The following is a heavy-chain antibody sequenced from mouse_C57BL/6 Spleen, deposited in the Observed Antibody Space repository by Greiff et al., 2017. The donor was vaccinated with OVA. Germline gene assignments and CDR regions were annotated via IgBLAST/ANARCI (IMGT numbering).Heavy chain of an antibody. CDR2: INPGSGGT. CDR1: GYAFTNYL. CDR3: AREEDYYVSSH. J-gene: IGHJ2*01. V-gene: IGHV1-54*01. D-gene: IGHD1-1*01. Sequence: QVQLKQSGAELVRPGTSVKVSCKASGYAFTNYLIEWVKQRPGQGLEWIGVINPGSGGTNYNEKFKGKATLTADKSSSTAYMQLSSLTSEDSSVYFCAREEDYYVSSHWGQGTTLTVSS.